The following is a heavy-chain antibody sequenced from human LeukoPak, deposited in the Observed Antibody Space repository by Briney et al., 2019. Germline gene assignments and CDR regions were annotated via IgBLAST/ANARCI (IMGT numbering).Heavy chain of an antibody. Sequence: PGGTLRRSWSASGLDFSDYWMSWVRQAPGKGLEWVANIKPDGGHQNYVDSVKGRFTISRDNAKNSLYLQMNSLRAEDTAVYFCAKRGVVIRVILVGFHKEAYYFESWGQGALVTVSS. J-gene: IGHJ4*02. CDR1: GLDFSDYW. V-gene: IGHV3-7*03. CDR2: IKPDGGHQ. D-gene: IGHD3/OR15-3a*01. CDR3: AKRGVVIRVILVGFHKEAYYFES.